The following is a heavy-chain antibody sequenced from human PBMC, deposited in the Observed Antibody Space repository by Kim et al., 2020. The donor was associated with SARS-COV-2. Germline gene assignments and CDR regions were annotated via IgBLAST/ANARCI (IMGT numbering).Heavy chain of an antibody. J-gene: IGHJ4*02. CDR1: GFTFDDYT. V-gene: IGHV3-9*01. CDR3: AKGNWGSPFDY. Sequence: GGSLRLSCAASGFTFDDYTMHWVRQAPGKGLEWVSGINWNSAGIAYADSVKGRFTTSRDNAKNSLYLQMNSLRAEDTALYYCAKGNWGSPFDYWGQGTLVTVSS. D-gene: IGHD3-16*01. CDR2: INWNSAGI.